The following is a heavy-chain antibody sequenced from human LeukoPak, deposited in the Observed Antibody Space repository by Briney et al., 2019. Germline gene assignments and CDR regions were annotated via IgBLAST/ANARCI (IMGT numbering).Heavy chain of an antibody. V-gene: IGHV3-66*01. D-gene: IGHD2-2*02. CDR2: IYSGGNT. CDR1: GFTVTSSY. CDR3: AGVLYGSLDY. J-gene: IGHJ4*02. Sequence: GGSLRLSCAASGFTVTSSYMSWVRQAPGKGLEWVSVIYSGGNTYYADSVKGRFTISRDNSQNTLYLQMTSLRVEDTAVYYCAGVLYGSLDYWGQGTLVSVSS.